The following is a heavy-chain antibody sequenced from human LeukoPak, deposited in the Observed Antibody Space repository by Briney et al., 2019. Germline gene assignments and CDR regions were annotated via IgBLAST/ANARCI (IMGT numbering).Heavy chain of an antibody. J-gene: IGHJ2*01. Sequence: SETLSLTCTVSGGSISSYYWSWIRQPAGKGLEWIGYIYYSGSTYYNPSLKSRVTISVDTSKNQFSLKLSSVTAADTAVYYCARELRVPYDSSGYYYDEGRPWYFDLWGRGTLVTVSS. CDR2: IYYSGST. D-gene: IGHD3-22*01. V-gene: IGHV4-59*06. CDR1: GGSISSYY. CDR3: ARELRVPYDSSGYYYDEGRPWYFDL.